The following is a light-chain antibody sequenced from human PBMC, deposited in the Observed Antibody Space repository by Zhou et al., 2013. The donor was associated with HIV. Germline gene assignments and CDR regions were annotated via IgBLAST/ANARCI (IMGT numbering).Light chain of an antibody. J-gene: IGKJ1*01. Sequence: DVQMTQSPSSLSSSVGDRVTINCRASENIDTYLNWYQQRSGTAPKVLVFSATNLQSGVPPRFNASGSGTDFTLAISRLDPEDFAVYYCHHYGSSRTFGQGTKVEIK. CDR3: HHYGSSRT. CDR2: SAT. CDR1: ENIDTY. V-gene: IGKV1-39*01.